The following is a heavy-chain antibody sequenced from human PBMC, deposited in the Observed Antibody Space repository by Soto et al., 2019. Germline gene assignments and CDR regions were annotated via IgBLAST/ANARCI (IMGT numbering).Heavy chain of an antibody. J-gene: IGHJ5*02. CDR1: GGSISSYY. D-gene: IGHD4-17*01. CDR3: ARHKTDYAIPNWFDP. Sequence: TSETLSLTCTVSGGSISSYYWSWIRQPPGKGLEWIGYIYYSGSTNYNPSLKSRVTISVDTSKNQFSLKLSSVAAADTAVYYCARHKTDYAIPNWFDPWGQGTLVTVSS. V-gene: IGHV4-59*08. CDR2: IYYSGST.